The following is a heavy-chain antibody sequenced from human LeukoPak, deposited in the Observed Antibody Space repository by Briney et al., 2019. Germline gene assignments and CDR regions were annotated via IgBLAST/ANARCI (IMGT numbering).Heavy chain of an antibody. CDR2: ISYDGSNK. D-gene: IGHD2-15*01. CDR3: ARGIVVVVAANDLIGY. J-gene: IGHJ4*02. CDR1: GFTFISYA. Sequence: GGSLSLSCAASGFTFISYAMHWVRQAPGKGLEWVAVISYDGSNKYYADSVKGRFTISRDNSKNTLYLQMNSLRAEDTAVYYCARGIVVVVAANDLIGYWGQGTLVTVSS. V-gene: IGHV3-30*04.